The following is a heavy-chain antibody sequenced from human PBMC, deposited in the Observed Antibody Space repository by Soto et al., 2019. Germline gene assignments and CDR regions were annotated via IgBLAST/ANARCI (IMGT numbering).Heavy chain of an antibody. CDR2: TYYKSKWYY. V-gene: IGHV6-1*01. CDR1: GDSVSSNSAG. D-gene: IGHD1-1*01. CDR3: SRGSWDDVTAHYYIDV. J-gene: IGHJ6*03. Sequence: SQTLSLTCDISGDSVSSNSAGWNWIRQTPSRGLEWLGRTYYKSKWYYTYAASVKSRITVSPDTSKIQFSLQLTSVTPEATAVYYCSRGSWDDVTAHYYIDVWDKGTTVTVSS.